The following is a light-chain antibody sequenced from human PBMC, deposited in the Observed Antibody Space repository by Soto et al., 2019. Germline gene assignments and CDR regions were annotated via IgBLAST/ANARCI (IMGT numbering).Light chain of an antibody. V-gene: IGKV1-5*01. CDR2: GAS. Sequence: DIQMTQSPSTLSASVGDRVASSCQASQDISNYLNWYQQKPGKAPKLLIYGASSLESGVPSRFSGSGSGTEFTLTISSLQPDDFATYYCEQYQTYPWTFGQGTKVDI. J-gene: IGKJ1*01. CDR3: EQYQTYPWT. CDR1: QDISNY.